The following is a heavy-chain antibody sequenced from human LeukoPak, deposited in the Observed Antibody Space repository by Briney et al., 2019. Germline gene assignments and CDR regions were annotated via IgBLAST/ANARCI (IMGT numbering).Heavy chain of an antibody. CDR3: ARGSRYGSGSHFDF. J-gene: IGHJ4*02. D-gene: IGHD3-10*01. Sequence: TGGSLRLSCAASGFTFSDYYMSWIRQAPGKGLEWVSYISSGGTNILYADSVKGRFTISRDDAQNSLILQMNSLRAEDTAVFYRARGSRYGSGSHFDFWGQGTLVTVSS. CDR2: ISSGGTNI. V-gene: IGHV3-11*01. CDR1: GFTFSDYY.